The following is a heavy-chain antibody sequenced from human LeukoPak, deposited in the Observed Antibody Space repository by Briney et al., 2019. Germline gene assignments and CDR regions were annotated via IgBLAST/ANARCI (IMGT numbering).Heavy chain of an antibody. CDR3: ARLGIAVAGGYWYFDL. D-gene: IGHD6-13*01. CDR1: GYTLTELS. CDR2: INAYNGNT. J-gene: IGHJ2*01. Sequence: ASVKVSCKVSGYTLTELSIHWVRQAPGKGLEWMGWINAYNGNTNYAQRLQGRVTMTTDTSTNTAYMELRSLRSDDTAVYYCARLGIAVAGGYWYFDLWGRGTLVTVSS. V-gene: IGHV1-18*01.